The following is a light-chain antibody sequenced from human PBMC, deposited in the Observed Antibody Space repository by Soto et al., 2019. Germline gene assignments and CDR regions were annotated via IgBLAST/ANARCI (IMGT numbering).Light chain of an antibody. V-gene: IGKV3-15*01. CDR1: QSVDSN. CDR2: GAS. Sequence: EILMTQSPATLSVSPGERATLSCRAIQSVDSNLAWYQQKPGQAPRLLIYGASTRATGISARFSGSGSGTEFTLTISNLQPDDFGTYYCHQYKSYTPYTIGQGTKVDIK. CDR3: HQYKSYTPYT. J-gene: IGKJ2*01.